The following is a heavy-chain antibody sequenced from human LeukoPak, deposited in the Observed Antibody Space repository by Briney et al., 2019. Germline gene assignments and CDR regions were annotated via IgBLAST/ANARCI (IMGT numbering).Heavy chain of an antibody. D-gene: IGHD1-26*01. V-gene: IGHV4-59*08. CDR2: IYYSGST. CDR3: ARGLGATFYYGMDV. J-gene: IGHJ6*02. Sequence: SETLSLTCTVSGGSISSYYWSWIRQPPGKGLEWIGYIYYSGSTNYNPSLKSRVTISVDTSKNQFSLKLSSVTAADTAVYYCARGLGATFYYGMDVWGQGTTVTVSS. CDR1: GGSISSYY.